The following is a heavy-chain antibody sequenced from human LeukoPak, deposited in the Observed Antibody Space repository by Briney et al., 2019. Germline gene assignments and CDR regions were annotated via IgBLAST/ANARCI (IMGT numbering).Heavy chain of an antibody. D-gene: IGHD5-24*01. CDR1: GYPFTTSW. J-gene: IGHJ4*02. CDR2: IYAGNSDA. CDR3: AIINHPDGRVY. V-gene: IGHV5-51*01. Sequence: GESLRISCQGFGYPFTTSWIGWVRQLPGKGLEWTAIIYAGNSDAKYSPSFQGQVSISTDRSVSTAYLHWSSLKASDTAIYYCAIINHPDGRVYWGQGTLVTVSS.